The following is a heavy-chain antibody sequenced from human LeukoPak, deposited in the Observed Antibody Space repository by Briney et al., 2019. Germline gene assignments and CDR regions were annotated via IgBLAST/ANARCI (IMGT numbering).Heavy chain of an antibody. V-gene: IGHV3-9*01. J-gene: IGHJ4*02. CDR1: GFTFDDYA. Sequence: GGSLRLSCAASGFTFDDYAMHWVRQAPGKGLEWVSGISWNSGSIGYADSVKGRFTISRDNAKNSLYLQMNSLRAEDTAVYYCARVPRYCSGGSCLWGYDYWGQGTLVTVSS. D-gene: IGHD2-15*01. CDR2: ISWNSGSI. CDR3: ARVPRYCSGGSCLWGYDY.